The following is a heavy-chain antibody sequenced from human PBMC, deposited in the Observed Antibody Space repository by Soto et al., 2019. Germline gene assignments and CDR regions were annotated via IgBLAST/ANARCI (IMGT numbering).Heavy chain of an antibody. CDR3: ARRYGPGFDY. Sequence: PSETLSLTCTVSGGSISSYYWSWIRQPPGKGLEWIGYIYYNGSTNYNPSLKSRVTISVDTSKNQFSLKLSSVTAADTAVYYCARRYGPGFDYWGQGTLVTVPS. CDR1: GGSISSYY. V-gene: IGHV4-59*08. D-gene: IGHD4-17*01. CDR2: IYYNGST. J-gene: IGHJ4*02.